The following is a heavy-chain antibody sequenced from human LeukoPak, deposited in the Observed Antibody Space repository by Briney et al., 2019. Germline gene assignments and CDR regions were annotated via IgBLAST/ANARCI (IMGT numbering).Heavy chain of an antibody. CDR2: IIPIFGTA. CDR3: AGPYYDFWSGYYY. CDR1: GYTFTSYY. V-gene: IGHV1-69*13. J-gene: IGHJ4*02. D-gene: IGHD3-3*01. Sequence: GASVKVSCKASGYTFTSYYMHWVRQAPGQGLEWMGGIIPIFGTANYAQKFQGRVTITADESTSTAYMELSSLRSEDTAVYYCAGPYYDFWSGYYYWGQGTLVTVSS.